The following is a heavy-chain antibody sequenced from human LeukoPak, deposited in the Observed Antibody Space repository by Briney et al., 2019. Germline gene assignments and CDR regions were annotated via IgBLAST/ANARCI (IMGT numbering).Heavy chain of an antibody. CDR3: ARATRNGYDY. CDR1: GFTFSRYA. CDR2: IGHRSVDI. Sequence: GGSLRLSCAASGFTFSRYAMNWVRQAPGKGLEWVSYIGHRSVDIHYADSVKGRFTVSRDNARKFLYLQMNSLSADDTGVYFCARATRNGYDYWGRGTLVIVSS. D-gene: IGHD5-24*01. J-gene: IGHJ4*02. V-gene: IGHV3-21*05.